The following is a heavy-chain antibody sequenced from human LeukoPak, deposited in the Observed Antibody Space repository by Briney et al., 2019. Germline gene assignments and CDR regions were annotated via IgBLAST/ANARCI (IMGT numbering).Heavy chain of an antibody. J-gene: IGHJ4*02. Sequence: SETLSLTCPVYGESFSGYYWRWIREPPGKGLEWIGEINHSGSTNYNPSLKSRVTISVDTSKNQFSLKLSSVTAADTAVYYCARVRRAAAGIFDYWGQGTLVTVSS. CDR2: INHSGST. D-gene: IGHD6-13*01. CDR1: GESFSGYY. V-gene: IGHV4-34*01. CDR3: ARVRRAAAGIFDY.